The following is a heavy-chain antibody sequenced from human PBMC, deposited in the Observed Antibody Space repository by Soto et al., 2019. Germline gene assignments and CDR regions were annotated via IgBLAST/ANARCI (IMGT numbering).Heavy chain of an antibody. CDR2: ISYDGSNK. CDR1: GFTFSSYG. V-gene: IGHV3-30*18. CDR3: AKDWISIAAAGMALDY. D-gene: IGHD6-13*01. Sequence: QVQLVESGGGVVQPGRSLRLSCAASGFTFSSYGMHWVRQAPGKGLEWVAVISYDGSNKYYADSLKGRFTISRDNSKNALDLQMTSMRADDTAVYYCAKDWISIAAAGMALDYWGQGNRVTVCS. J-gene: IGHJ4*02.